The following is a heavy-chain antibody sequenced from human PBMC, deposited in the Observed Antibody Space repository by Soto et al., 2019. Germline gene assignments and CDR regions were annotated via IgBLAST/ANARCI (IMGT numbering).Heavy chain of an antibody. J-gene: IGHJ4*02. D-gene: IGHD3-10*01. CDR2: ISYDGSNT. Sequence: QVLLVESGGGVVQPGRSLRLSCAASGFPFTTYGMHWVREGPGKGLEWVAVISYDGSNTHYADSVKGRFTISRDNSKNTLYLQMNSLRTEDTALYYCVGGQYYFDYRGQGTLVTVSS. V-gene: IGHV3-30*03. CDR3: VGGQYYFDY. CDR1: GFPFTTYG.